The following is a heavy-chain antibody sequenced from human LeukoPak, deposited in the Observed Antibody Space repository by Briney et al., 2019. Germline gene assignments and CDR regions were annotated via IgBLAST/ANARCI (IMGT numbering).Heavy chain of an antibody. CDR2: INTDGSST. Sequence: GGSLRLSCAASGFTFSSYWMHWVRQAPGKGLVWVSRINTDGSSTSYADSVKGRFTISRDSAKNTLYLQMNSLRAEDTAVYYCAREGLIIGGPFDYWGQGTLVTVSS. V-gene: IGHV3-74*01. CDR1: GFTFSSYW. D-gene: IGHD1-20*01. CDR3: AREGLIIGGPFDY. J-gene: IGHJ4*02.